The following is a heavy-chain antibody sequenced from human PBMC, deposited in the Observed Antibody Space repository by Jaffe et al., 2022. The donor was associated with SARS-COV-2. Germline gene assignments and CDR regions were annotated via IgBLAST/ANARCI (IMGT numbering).Heavy chain of an antibody. V-gene: IGHV4-34*01. D-gene: IGHD3-10*01. Sequence: QVQLQQWGAGLLKPSETLSLTCAVYGGSFSGYYWSWIRQPPGKGLEWIGEINHSGSINYNPSLKSRVTISVDTSKNQFSLKLSSVTAADTAVYYCARGLRYYYGSGPPSYYYYYMDVWGKGTTVTVSS. J-gene: IGHJ6*03. CDR1: GGSFSGYY. CDR3: ARGLRYYYGSGPPSYYYYYMDV. CDR2: INHSGSI.